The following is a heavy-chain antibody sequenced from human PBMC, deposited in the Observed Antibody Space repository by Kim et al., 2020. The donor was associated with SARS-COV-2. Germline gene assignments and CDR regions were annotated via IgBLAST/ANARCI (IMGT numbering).Heavy chain of an antibody. D-gene: IGHD5-12*01. V-gene: IGHV3-15*01. J-gene: IGHJ6*01. CDR1: GFTFSNAW. Sequence: GGSLRLSCAASGFTFSNAWMSWVRQAPGKGLEWVGRISSKTDGGKTDYAATGKGRFTIARDDSKNTLYLQMNSLKDEDTDVCYCTTEATMVTLGDYDYY. CDR3: TTEATMVTLGDYDYY. CDR2: ISSKTDGGKT.